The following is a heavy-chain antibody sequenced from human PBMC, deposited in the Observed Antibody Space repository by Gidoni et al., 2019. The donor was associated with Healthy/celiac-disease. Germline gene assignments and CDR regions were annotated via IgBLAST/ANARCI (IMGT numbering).Heavy chain of an antibody. J-gene: IGHJ3*02. V-gene: IGHV3-13*01. CDR1: GFTFSSYD. Sequence: EVQLVESGGGLVQPGGSLRLSCAASGFTFSSYDMHWVRQATGKGLEWVSAIGTAGDTYYPGSVKGRFTISRENAKNSLYLQMNSLRAGDTAVYYCARASVSQDAFDIWGQGTMVTVSS. CDR2: IGTAGDT. CDR3: ARASVSQDAFDI. D-gene: IGHD3-22*01.